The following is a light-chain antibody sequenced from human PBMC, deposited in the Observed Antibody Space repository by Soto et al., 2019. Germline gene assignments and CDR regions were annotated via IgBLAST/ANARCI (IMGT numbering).Light chain of an antibody. CDR1: QTINTN. J-gene: IGKJ2*01. CDR3: QQSYSTPYT. Sequence: DIQMTQSPSSLSASVGDRVTISCRPSQTINTNLNWYQQIPGKAPNLLIYAASPLQSGVPSRFSGSGSGTDFTLTISSLQPEDFATYYCQQSYSTPYTFGQGTKLEIK. CDR2: AAS. V-gene: IGKV1-39*01.